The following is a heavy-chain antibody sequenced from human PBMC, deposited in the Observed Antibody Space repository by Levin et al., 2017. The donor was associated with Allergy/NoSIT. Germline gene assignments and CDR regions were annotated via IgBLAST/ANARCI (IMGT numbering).Heavy chain of an antibody. J-gene: IGHJ4*02. CDR3: AKDLRFSSSWSHFDY. CDR2: ISGSGGNT. V-gene: IGHV3-23*01. CDR1: GFIFSTYA. Sequence: LSLPCAASGFIFSTYAMSWVRQAPGKGLEWVSGISGSGGNTYYADSVKGRFTISRDNSKNTLSLQMNSLRAEDTALYYCAKDLRFSSSWSHFDYWGQGTLVTVSS. D-gene: IGHD6-13*01.